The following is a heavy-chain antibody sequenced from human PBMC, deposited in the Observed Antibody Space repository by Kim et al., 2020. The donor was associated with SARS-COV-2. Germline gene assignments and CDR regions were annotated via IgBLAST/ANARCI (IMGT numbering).Heavy chain of an antibody. D-gene: IGHD3-22*01. CDR1: GFSFSAYG. CDR2: VSGNGVAT. CDR3: ARKGQSGYFPFDY. Sequence: GGSLRLSCAASGFSFSAYGMSWVRQAPGKGLEWLSLVSGNGVATYYADSVKGLFTISRDNSKNTLYLQMNSLRADDTAVYYWARKGQSGYFPFDYWGPGTLVTVSS. J-gene: IGHJ4*02. V-gene: IGHV3-23*01.